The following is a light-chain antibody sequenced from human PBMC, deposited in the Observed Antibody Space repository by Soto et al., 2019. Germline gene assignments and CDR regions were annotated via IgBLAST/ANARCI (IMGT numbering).Light chain of an antibody. CDR2: DVS. Sequence: LTQPASVSGSPGQSITISCTGTSSDVGGYNYVSWYQQHPGKAPKLMIYDVSNRPSGVSNRFSGSKSGNTASLTISGLQAEDEADYYCSSYTSSTTPYVLGTGTKVTVL. J-gene: IGLJ1*01. CDR1: SSDVGGYNY. CDR3: SSYTSSTTPYV. V-gene: IGLV2-14*01.